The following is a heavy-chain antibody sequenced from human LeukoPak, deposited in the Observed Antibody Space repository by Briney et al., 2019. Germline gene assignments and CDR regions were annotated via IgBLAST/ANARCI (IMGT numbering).Heavy chain of an antibody. J-gene: IGHJ3*02. V-gene: IGHV3-23*01. CDR1: GFTFSSYA. Sequence: GGSLRLSCAASGFTFSSYAMSWVRRAPGKGLEWVSAISGSGGSTYYADSVKGRFTISRDNSNNTLYLEMNSLRAEDTAVYYCAKDRDNYCSGGSCYHGAFDIWGQGTMVTVSS. CDR2: ISGSGGST. D-gene: IGHD2-15*01. CDR3: AKDRDNYCSGGSCYHGAFDI.